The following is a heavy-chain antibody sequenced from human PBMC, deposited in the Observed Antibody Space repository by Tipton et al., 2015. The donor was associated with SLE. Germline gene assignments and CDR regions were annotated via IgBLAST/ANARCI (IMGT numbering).Heavy chain of an antibody. V-gene: IGHV4-30-4*08. J-gene: IGHJ1*01. Sequence: TLSLTCTVSGGSISSGDYYWSWIRQPPGKGLEWIGYIYYSGSTNYNPSLKSRVTISADTSKNQFSLKLASVTAADTAVYYCARGLTGTVAEHWGQGTLVTVSS. CDR2: IYYSGST. D-gene: IGHD1-7*01. CDR3: ARGLTGTVAEH. CDR1: GGSISSGDYY.